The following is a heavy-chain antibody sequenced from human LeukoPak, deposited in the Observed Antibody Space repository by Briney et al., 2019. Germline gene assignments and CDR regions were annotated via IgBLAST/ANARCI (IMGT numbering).Heavy chain of an antibody. Sequence: ASVKVSCKASGGTFSSYAISWVRRAPGQGLEWMGRIIPIFGTANYAQKFQGRVTITTDESTSTAYMDLSSLRSEDTAVYYCASHRVAAPPKFDYWGQGTLVTVSS. V-gene: IGHV1-69*05. CDR2: IIPIFGTA. D-gene: IGHD2-15*01. CDR3: ASHRVAAPPKFDY. CDR1: GGTFSSYA. J-gene: IGHJ4*02.